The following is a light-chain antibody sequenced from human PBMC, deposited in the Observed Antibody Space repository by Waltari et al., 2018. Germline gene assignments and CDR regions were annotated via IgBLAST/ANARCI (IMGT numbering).Light chain of an antibody. J-gene: IGKJ4*01. CDR2: DAS. Sequence: EIVLTQSPATLSLSPGERATLSCRASHSVNWYLAWYQQRPGQAPRLLIHDASNRATGIPARFSGSRSETDFTLTISSLQPEDSAVYYCQQRRNWPLTFGGGTKVEIK. CDR3: QQRRNWPLT. V-gene: IGKV3-11*01. CDR1: HSVNWY.